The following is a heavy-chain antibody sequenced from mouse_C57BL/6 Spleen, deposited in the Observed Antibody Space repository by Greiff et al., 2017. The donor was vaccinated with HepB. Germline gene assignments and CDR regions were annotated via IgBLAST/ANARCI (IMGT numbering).Heavy chain of an antibody. Sequence: VQLQQPGAELVKPGASVKMSCKASGYTFTSYWITWVKQRPGQGLEWIGDIYPGSGSTNYNEKFKSKATLTVDTSSSTAYMQLSSLTSEDSAVDYCARRGYSYWYFDVWGTGTTVTVSS. J-gene: IGHJ1*03. CDR3: ARRGYSYWYFDV. CDR1: GYTFTSYW. D-gene: IGHD2-3*01. V-gene: IGHV1-55*01. CDR2: IYPGSGST.